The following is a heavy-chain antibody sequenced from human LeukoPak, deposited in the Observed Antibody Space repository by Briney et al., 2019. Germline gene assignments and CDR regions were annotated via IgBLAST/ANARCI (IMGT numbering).Heavy chain of an antibody. CDR2: IYTGGST. CDR1: GGSISSGSYY. J-gene: IGHJ4*02. CDR3: ARNIRLGIAAAGTAYFDY. V-gene: IGHV4-61*02. D-gene: IGHD6-13*01. Sequence: PSQTLSLTCTVSGGSISSGSYYWSWIRQPAGKGLEWIGRIYTGGSTNYNPSLKSRVTISVDTSKNQFSLKLSSVAAADTAVYYCARNIRLGIAAAGTAYFDYWGQGTLVTVSS.